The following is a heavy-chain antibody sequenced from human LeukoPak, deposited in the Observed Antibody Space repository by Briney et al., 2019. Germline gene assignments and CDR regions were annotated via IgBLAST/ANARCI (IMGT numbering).Heavy chain of an antibody. CDR2: ISANGGGT. D-gene: IGHD3-22*01. J-gene: IGHJ4*02. V-gene: IGHV3-23*01. CDR1: GFIFRNYA. CDR3: ATPLDYYDSSGYHQGGD. Sequence: GGSLRLSCGASGFIFRNYAMSWVRQAPGEGLEWVSGISANGGGTYYADSVKGRFTISRDNSKNMLYLQMNSLRAEDTAVYYCATPLDYYDSSGYHQGGDWGQGTLVTVSS.